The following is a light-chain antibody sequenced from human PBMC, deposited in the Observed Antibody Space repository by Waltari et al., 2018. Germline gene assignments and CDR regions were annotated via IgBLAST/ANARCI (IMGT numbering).Light chain of an antibody. CDR1: HDIRSD. CDR2: AVY. Sequence: DIQMTQSPSSLSASVGDRVTITCRASHDIRSDLGWYQQKPGKAPKRLIYAVYNLQSGVPSRFSGSGSGTEFTLTISSLQPEDFATYYCLQHNTYPPTFGQGTKVEIK. CDR3: LQHNTYPPT. J-gene: IGKJ1*01. V-gene: IGKV1-17*01.